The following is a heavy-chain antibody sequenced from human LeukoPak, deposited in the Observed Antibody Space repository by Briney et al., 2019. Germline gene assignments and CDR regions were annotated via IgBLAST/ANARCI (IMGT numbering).Heavy chain of an antibody. V-gene: IGHV3-23*01. CDR1: GFTFSSYA. J-gene: IGHJ6*03. Sequence: GGSLRLSCAASGFTFSSYAMSWVRQAPGKGLEWVSAISGSGGSTYYADSVKGRFTISRDNSKNTLYLQMNSLGAEDTAVYYCAKGGVEMATVYYYMDVWGKGTTVTVSS. CDR3: AKGGVEMATVYYYMDV. D-gene: IGHD5-24*01. CDR2: ISGSGGST.